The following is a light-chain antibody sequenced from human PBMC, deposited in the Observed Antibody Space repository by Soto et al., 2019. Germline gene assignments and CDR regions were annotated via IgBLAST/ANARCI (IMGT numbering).Light chain of an antibody. V-gene: IGKV3-20*01. Sequence: EIVLTQSPGTLSLFPGERATLSCRASQSVSDNLAWYQRKPGQAPRLLMYGASTRATGIPDRFSGSGSETDFTLTISRLEPEDFAVYDCQQYGDSPITFGQGTRLEIK. CDR3: QQYGDSPIT. CDR1: QSVSDN. CDR2: GAS. J-gene: IGKJ5*01.